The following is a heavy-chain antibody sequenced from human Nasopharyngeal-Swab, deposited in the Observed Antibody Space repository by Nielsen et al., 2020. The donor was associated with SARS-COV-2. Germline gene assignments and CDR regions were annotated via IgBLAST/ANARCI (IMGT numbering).Heavy chain of an antibody. CDR3: ASGGYDFWSGYPSDY. J-gene: IGHJ4*02. V-gene: IGHV3-11*04. D-gene: IGHD3-3*01. CDR2: ISTTGSSK. CDR1: GFTFSDYC. Sequence: GGSLRLPCAASGFTFSDYCMSWIRQAPGKGLEWVSHISTTGSSKYYADSLKGRFTISRDNDKNSLYLQMNSLRADDTAVYYCASGGYDFWSGYPSDYWGLGTLVTVSS.